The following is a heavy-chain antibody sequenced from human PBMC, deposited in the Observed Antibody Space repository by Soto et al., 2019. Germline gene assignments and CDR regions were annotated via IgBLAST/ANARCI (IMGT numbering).Heavy chain of an antibody. CDR3: ARDGAGAYGLGWFDP. Sequence: QVQLQESGPGLVKPSQTLSLTCTVSGVSISRGGYYWNWLRQHPRKGLEWIGYIYHSGSTIYNPSLKSRVTISVDTSKNRLSLELSNVTAADTAVYYCARDGAGAYGLGWFDPWGQGILVTVSS. V-gene: IGHV4-31*03. CDR2: IYHSGST. D-gene: IGHD2-21*01. J-gene: IGHJ5*02. CDR1: GVSISRGGYY.